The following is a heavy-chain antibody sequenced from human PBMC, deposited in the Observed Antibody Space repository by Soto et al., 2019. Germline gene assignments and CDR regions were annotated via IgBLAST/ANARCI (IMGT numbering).Heavy chain of an antibody. V-gene: IGHV5-51*01. D-gene: IGHD6-19*01. CDR3: ARQGDMAATPADAFDI. CDR1: GYSFTSYW. J-gene: IGHJ3*02. Sequence: GESLTISCKVSGYSFTSYWIGWVRQMPGKGLEWMGIIYPGDSDARYSPSFAGQVTISVDKSITTAYLHWSSLEASDSAVYYCARQGDMAATPADAFDIWGQGTLVTVSS. CDR2: IYPGDSDA.